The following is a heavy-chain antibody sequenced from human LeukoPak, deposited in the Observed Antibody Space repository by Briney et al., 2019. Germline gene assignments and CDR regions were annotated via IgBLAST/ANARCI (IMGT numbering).Heavy chain of an antibody. D-gene: IGHD2-2*01. V-gene: IGHV4-4*07. CDR2: IYTSGST. Sequence: ASETLSLTCTVSGGSISSYYWSWIRQPAGKGLEWIGRIYTSGSTNYNPSLKSRVTMSVDTSKNQFSLKLSSVTAADTAVYCCASLPRSTSWNYYYMDVWGKGTTVTVSS. CDR1: GGSISSYY. CDR3: ASLPRSTSWNYYYMDV. J-gene: IGHJ6*03.